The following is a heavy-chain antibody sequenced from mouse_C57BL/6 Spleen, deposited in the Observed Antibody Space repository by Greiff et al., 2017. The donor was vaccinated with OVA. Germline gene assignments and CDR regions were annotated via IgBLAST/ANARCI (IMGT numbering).Heavy chain of an antibody. CDR2: IYPGSGNT. V-gene: IGHV1-76*01. CDR1: GYTFTDYY. CDR3: ARFYYGYDDWYFDV. Sequence: QVQLQQSGAELVRPGASVKLSCKASGYTFTDYYINWVKQRPGQGLEWIARIYPGSGNTYYNEKFKGKATLTAEKSSSTAYMQLSSLTSEDSAVYFCARFYYGYDDWYFDVWGTGTTVTVSS. J-gene: IGHJ1*03. D-gene: IGHD2-2*01.